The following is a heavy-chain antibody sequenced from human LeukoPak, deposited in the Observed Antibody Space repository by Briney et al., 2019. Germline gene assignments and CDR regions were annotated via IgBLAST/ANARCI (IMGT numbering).Heavy chain of an antibody. CDR3: ARSYTGSPRNWFDS. Sequence: GGSLRLSCAASGFTFSSYEMNWVRQAPGKRLEWVSYISSSGSTIYDADSVKGRFTISRDNAKNSLYLQMNSLRVEDTAVYYCARSYTGSPRNWFDSWGQGTLVTVSS. D-gene: IGHD1-26*01. CDR2: ISSSGSTI. J-gene: IGHJ5*01. CDR1: GFTFSSYE. V-gene: IGHV3-48*03.